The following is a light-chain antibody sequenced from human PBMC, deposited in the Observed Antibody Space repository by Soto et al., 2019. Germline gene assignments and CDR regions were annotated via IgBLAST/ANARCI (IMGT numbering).Light chain of an antibody. V-gene: IGKV3-20*01. J-gene: IGKJ4*01. CDR2: AVS. CDR3: QRYGSSPLT. CDR1: QSVSSSY. Sequence: EIVLTQSPGTLSLSPGERATLSCRASQSVSSSYLAWYQQKPGQAPRLLIYAVSSRATGIPDRFSGSGSETDFTLTISRLEPEDFAVYYCQRYGSSPLTFGGGTKVEIK.